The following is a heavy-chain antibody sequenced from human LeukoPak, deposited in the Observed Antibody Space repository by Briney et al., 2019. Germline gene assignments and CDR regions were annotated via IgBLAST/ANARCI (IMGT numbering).Heavy chain of an antibody. Sequence: PGRSLRLSCAASGSTFSNYGMHWVRQAPGKGLEWVAVIWYDGSNKYYADSVKGRITISRDNSKNTLYLQMNSLRAEDTAVYYCAREAPETTVSSNVFDYWGQGTLVTVSS. CDR2: IWYDGSNK. CDR1: GSTFSNYG. CDR3: AREAPETTVSSNVFDY. V-gene: IGHV3-33*01. J-gene: IGHJ4*02. D-gene: IGHD4-11*01.